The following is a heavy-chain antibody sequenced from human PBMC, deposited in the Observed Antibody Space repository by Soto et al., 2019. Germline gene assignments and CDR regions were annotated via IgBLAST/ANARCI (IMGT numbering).Heavy chain of an antibody. D-gene: IGHD2-15*01. CDR3: AITNVVVVAATFTLDY. V-gene: IGHV4-34*01. Sequence: PSETLSLTCAVYGGSFSGYYWSWIRQPPGKGLEWIGEINHSGSTNYNPSLKSRVTISVDTSKNQFSLKLSSVTAADTAVYYCAITNVVVVAATFTLDYWGQGTLVTVSS. J-gene: IGHJ4*02. CDR2: INHSGST. CDR1: GGSFSGYY.